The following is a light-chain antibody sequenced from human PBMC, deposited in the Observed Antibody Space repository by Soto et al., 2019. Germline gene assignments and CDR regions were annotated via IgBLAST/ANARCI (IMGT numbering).Light chain of an antibody. Sequence: EIVLKQYPGTLSLSPGERATLSCRASQTVSSSYLAWYQQKPGQAPRLLIYGASSRATGIPDRFSGSGSGTDATLTINRLEPEDFAVYYCQQYGSSPTFGGGTNVEIK. CDR1: QTVSSSY. CDR3: QQYGSSPT. V-gene: IGKV3-20*01. CDR2: GAS. J-gene: IGKJ4*01.